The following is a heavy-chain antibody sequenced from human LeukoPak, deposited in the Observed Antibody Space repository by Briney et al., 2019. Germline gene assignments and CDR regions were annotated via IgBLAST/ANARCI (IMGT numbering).Heavy chain of an antibody. CDR2: ISVSGGST. CDR3: TRGGNYYDTSGSNWFDP. Sequence: GGSLRLSCAASGFTFRKYAMGWVRQAPGKGLEWVSYISVSGGSTYYADSVKGRFTTSRDNSKSTLFLQMNSLRAEDTAVYYCTRGGNYYDTSGSNWFDPWGQGSLVTVSS. D-gene: IGHD3-22*01. V-gene: IGHV3-23*01. J-gene: IGHJ5*02. CDR1: GFTFRKYA.